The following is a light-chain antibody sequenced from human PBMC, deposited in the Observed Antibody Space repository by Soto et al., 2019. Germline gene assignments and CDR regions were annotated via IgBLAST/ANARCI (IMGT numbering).Light chain of an antibody. CDR3: SSYAGSSNV. CDR2: EVN. J-gene: IGLJ1*01. V-gene: IGLV2-8*01. CDR1: SSDVGGYNY. Sequence: QSALTQPPSASGSLGQSVAISCTGTSSDVGGYNYVSWYQQHPGKAPKLMIYEVNKRPSGVPDRFSGSKSGNTASLTVSGLQAEDEADYYCSSYAGSSNVFGTGTKVTLL.